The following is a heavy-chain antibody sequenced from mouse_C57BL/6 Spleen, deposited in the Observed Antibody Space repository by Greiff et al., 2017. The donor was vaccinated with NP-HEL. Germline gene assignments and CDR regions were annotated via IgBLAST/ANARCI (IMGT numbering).Heavy chain of an antibody. Sequence: QVQLQQPGAELVKPGASVKLSCKASGYTFTSYWMHWVKQRPGQGLEWIGMIHPNSGSTNYNEKFKSKATLTVDKSSSTAYMQLSSLTSEDSAVYYCARVGPYYGSSSYAMDYWGQGTSVTVSS. V-gene: IGHV1-64*01. CDR3: ARVGPYYGSSSYAMDY. D-gene: IGHD1-1*01. J-gene: IGHJ4*01. CDR1: GYTFTSYW. CDR2: IHPNSGST.